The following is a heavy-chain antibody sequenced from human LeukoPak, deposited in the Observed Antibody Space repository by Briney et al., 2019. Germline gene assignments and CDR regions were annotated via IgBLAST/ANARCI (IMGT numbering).Heavy chain of an antibody. CDR2: ISPYNGYT. CDR3: ARVGASYDGLIDY. D-gene: IGHD1-26*01. CDR1: GYTFINSA. Sequence: ASVKVSCKASGYTFINSAIGWVRQAPRQGLEWMGWISPYNGYTKYAESLQGRVTMTTDTSTSTAYMELRSLRSDDTAMYYCARVGASYDGLIDYWGQGTRVTVSS. J-gene: IGHJ4*02. V-gene: IGHV1-18*01.